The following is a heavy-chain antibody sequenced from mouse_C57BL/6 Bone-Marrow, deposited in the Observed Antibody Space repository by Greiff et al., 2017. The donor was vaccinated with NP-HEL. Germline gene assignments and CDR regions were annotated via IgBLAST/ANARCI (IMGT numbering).Heavy chain of an antibody. V-gene: IGHV1-69*01. J-gene: IGHJ2*01. D-gene: IGHD1-1*01. Sequence: VKLQQPGAELVMPGASVKLSCKASGYTFTSYWMHWVKQRPGQGLEWIGEIDPSDSYTNYNQKFKGKSTLTVDKSSSTAYMQLSSLTSEDSAVYYCARPIYYYGSSWDYWGQGTTLTVSS. CDR1: GYTFTSYW. CDR3: ARPIYYYGSSWDY. CDR2: IDPSDSYT.